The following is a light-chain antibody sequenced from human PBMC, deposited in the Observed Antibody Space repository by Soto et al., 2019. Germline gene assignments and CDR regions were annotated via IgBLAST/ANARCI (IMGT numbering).Light chain of an antibody. CDR2: NND. J-gene: IGLJ2*01. CDR3: EAWDDSLYGAV. CDR1: SSNIGANP. Sequence: QSALTQPPSASGTPGQRVTIPCSGSSSNIGANPINWYQQLPGTAPKLLIYNNDQRPSGVPDRFSASKSGTSASLAISGLQSEDEADYYCEAWDDSLYGAVLGGGTKLTVL. V-gene: IGLV1-44*01.